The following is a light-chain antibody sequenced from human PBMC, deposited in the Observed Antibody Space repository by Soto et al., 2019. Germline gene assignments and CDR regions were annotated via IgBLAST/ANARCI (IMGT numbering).Light chain of an antibody. V-gene: IGKV3-11*01. J-gene: IGKJ1*01. CDR1: QSIRSY. CDR3: QQRSNWS. Sequence: EIMMTQSPATLSVSPGERATLSCRASQSIRSYLAWYQQKPGQAPRLLIYDASNRATGIPARFSGSGSGTDFTLTISSLEPEDFAVYYCQQRSNWSFGQGTKVDIK. CDR2: DAS.